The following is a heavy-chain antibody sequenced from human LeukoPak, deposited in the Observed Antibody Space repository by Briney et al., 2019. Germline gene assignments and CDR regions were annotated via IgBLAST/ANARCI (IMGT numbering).Heavy chain of an antibody. CDR3: ARLSTVTTSFDY. Sequence: SETLSLTCTVSGGSISNYYWSWIRQPPGKGLEWIGEINHSGSTNYNPSLKSRATMSVDTSKNQFSLKLSSVTAADTAVYYCARLSTVTTSFDYWGQGTLVTVSS. J-gene: IGHJ4*02. CDR1: GGSISNYY. V-gene: IGHV4-34*10. D-gene: IGHD4-17*01. CDR2: INHSGST.